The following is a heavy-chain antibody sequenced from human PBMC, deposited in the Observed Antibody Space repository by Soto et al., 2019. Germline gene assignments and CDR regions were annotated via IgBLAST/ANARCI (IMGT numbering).Heavy chain of an antibody. D-gene: IGHD3-22*01. CDR2: IYAGDSEI. CDR1: GYSFISYW. CDR3: SRHTSDRYGPDF. Sequence: GESLKISCKGSGYSFISYWIGWVRQMPGKGLELMGIIYAGDSEIRYSPSFQGQVTISVDRAMSTAYLQWRSLKASDTAMYYCSRHTSDRYGPDFWGQGTLVTVSS. V-gene: IGHV5-51*01. J-gene: IGHJ4*02.